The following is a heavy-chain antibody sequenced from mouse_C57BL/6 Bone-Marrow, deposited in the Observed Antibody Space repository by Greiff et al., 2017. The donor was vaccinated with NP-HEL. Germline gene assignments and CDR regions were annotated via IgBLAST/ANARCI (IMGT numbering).Heavy chain of an antibody. CDR3: ARRPLMVTNAMDY. D-gene: IGHD2-2*01. CDR1: EYEFPSHD. CDR2: INSDGGSP. J-gene: IGHJ4*01. V-gene: IGHV5-2*01. Sequence: EVKLVESGGGLVQPGESLKLSCESNEYEFPSHDMSWVRKTPEKRLELVAAINSDGGSPYYPDTMERRFIISRDNTKKTLYLQMSSLRSEDTALYYCARRPLMVTNAMDYWGQGTSVTVSS.